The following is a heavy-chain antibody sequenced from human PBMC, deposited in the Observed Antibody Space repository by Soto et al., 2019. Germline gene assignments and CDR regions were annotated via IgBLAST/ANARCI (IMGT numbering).Heavy chain of an antibody. Sequence: QVQLVESGGGVVQPGRSLRLSCAASGFTFSSYGMHWVRQAPGKGLEWVAVIWYDGSNKYYADSVKGRFTSSRDNPKNTLCLQMNSLRGEDTAVYYCASEYCRGGSCDYYGMDVWGQGSTVTVSS. V-gene: IGHV3-33*01. CDR2: IWYDGSNK. J-gene: IGHJ6*02. CDR1: GFTFSSYG. CDR3: ASEYCRGGSCDYYGMDV. D-gene: IGHD2-15*01.